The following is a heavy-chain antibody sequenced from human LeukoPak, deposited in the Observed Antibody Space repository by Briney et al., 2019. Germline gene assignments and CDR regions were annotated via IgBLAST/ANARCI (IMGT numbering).Heavy chain of an antibody. V-gene: IGHV3-30*02. CDR3: AKDGLSNGNYGGGWFDP. Sequence: GGSLRLSXAASGFTFSSYGMHWVRQAPGKGLEWVAVIWYDGSNKYYADSVKGRFTISRDNSKNTLYLQTNSLRAEDTAVYYCAKDGLSNGNYGGGWFDPWGQGTLVTVSS. CDR1: GFTFSSYG. D-gene: IGHD1-7*01. CDR2: IWYDGSNK. J-gene: IGHJ5*02.